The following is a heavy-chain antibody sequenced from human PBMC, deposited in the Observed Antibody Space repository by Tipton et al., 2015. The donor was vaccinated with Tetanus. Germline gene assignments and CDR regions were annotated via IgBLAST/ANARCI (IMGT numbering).Heavy chain of an antibody. J-gene: IGHJ4*02. Sequence: GLVKPSETLSLTCAVYGGSFSGYYWSWIRQPPGKGLEWIGEINHSGSTNYNPSLKSRVTISVDTSKNQFSLKLSSVTAADTAVYYCARGPAVDYWGRGTLVTVSS. CDR2: INHSGST. D-gene: IGHD1-14*01. V-gene: IGHV4-34*01. CDR3: ARGPAVDY. CDR1: GGSFSGYY.